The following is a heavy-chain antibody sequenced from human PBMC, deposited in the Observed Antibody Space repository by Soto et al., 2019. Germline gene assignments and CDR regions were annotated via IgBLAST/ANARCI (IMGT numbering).Heavy chain of an antibody. CDR3: AKKPPSTIQGWAFGMDV. CDR1: GFTVTSNY. J-gene: IGHJ6*02. CDR2: TFSGGST. V-gene: IGHV3-53*01. D-gene: IGHD2-8*01. Sequence: LRLSCLASGFTVTSNYMIWVRQPPGKGLEWVSTTFSGGSTNYADSVKGRFTISRDNSKNTVYLQMNNLRVEDTAVYYCAKKPPSTIQGWAFGMDVWGQGTTVTVSS.